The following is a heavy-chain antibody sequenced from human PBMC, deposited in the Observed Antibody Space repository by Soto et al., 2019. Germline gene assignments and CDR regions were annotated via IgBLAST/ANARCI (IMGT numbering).Heavy chain of an antibody. J-gene: IGHJ6*02. V-gene: IGHV1-69*12. CDR3: ASIRKAYYYYGMDV. CDR1: GGTFSSYA. Sequence: QVQLVQSGAEVKKPGSSVKVSCKASGGTFSSYAISWVRQAPGQGLEWMGGIIPIFGTPNYAQKFQGSVTITADESTSTAYMELSSPRSEDTAVYYCASIRKAYYYYGMDVWGQGPTVTVSS. CDR2: IIPIFGTP.